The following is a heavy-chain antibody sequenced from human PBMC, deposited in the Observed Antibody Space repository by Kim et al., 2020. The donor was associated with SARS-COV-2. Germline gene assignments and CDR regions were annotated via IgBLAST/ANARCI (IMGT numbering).Heavy chain of an antibody. Sequence: GGSLRLSCAASGFTFSSYAMHWVRQAPGKGLEWVAVISYDGSNKYYADSVKGRFTISRDNSKNTLYLQMNSLRAEETAVYYCARESLYYDCWNGYLGYYYGMDVWGQGTTVTVS. J-gene: IGHJ6*02. CDR1: GFTFSSYA. D-gene: IGHD3-3*01. CDR2: ISYDGSNK. CDR3: ARESLYYDCWNGYLGYYYGMDV. V-gene: IGHV3-30-3*01.